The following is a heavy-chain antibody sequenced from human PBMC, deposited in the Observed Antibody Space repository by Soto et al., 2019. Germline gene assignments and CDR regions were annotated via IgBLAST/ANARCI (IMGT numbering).Heavy chain of an antibody. CDR1: GFSFGSYA. J-gene: IGHJ4*02. CDR2: ISGSDGKT. D-gene: IGHD3-3*01. Sequence: GGSLRLSCAASGFSFGSYALSWVRQAPGKGLEWVSTISGSDGKTFYADAVKGRFSISRDTSQNTLYLQMNSLRADDTTIYYCARWSYLDYWGQGTRVTVSS. V-gene: IGHV3-23*01. CDR3: ARWSYLDY.